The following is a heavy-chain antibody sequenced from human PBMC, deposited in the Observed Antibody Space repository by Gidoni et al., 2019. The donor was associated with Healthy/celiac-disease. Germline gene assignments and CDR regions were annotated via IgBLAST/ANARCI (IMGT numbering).Heavy chain of an antibody. CDR1: GCTFSSYS. Sequence: EVQLVESGGGLVKPGGSLRLSCAAYGCTFSSYSMNWVRKAPGKGLEWVSSISSSSSYIYYADSVKGRFTISRDNAKNSLYLQMNSLRADDTAVYYCASAGAYDRGEGFDPWGQGTLVTVSS. D-gene: IGHD3-16*01. J-gene: IGHJ5*02. V-gene: IGHV3-21*01. CDR2: ISSSSSYI. CDR3: ASAGAYDRGEGFDP.